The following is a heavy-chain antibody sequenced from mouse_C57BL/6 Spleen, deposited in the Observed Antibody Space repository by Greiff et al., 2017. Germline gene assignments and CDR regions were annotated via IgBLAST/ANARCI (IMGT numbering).Heavy chain of an antibody. CDR3: ARFLGSRDWYFDV. V-gene: IGHV1-64*01. CDR1: GYTFTSYW. Sequence: QVQLQQPGAELVKPGASVKLSCKASGYTFTSYWMHWVKQRPGQGLEWIGMIHPNSGSTNYNEKFKSKATLTVDTSSSPAYLQLSSLTSEDSAVYYCARFLGSRDWYFDVWGTGTTVTVFS. J-gene: IGHJ1*03. D-gene: IGHD1-1*01. CDR2: IHPNSGST.